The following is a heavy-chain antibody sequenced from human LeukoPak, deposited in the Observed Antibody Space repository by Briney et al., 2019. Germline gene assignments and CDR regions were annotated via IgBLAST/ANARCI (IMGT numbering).Heavy chain of an antibody. Sequence: PGGSLRLSCAASGFGFSVYWMHWVRQAPGKGLEWVSYISIFSSTIYYADSVKGRFTISRDDAKNSVYLQMNSLRAEDTAVYYCARTHERDLDYWGQGTLVTVSS. CDR2: ISIFSSTI. J-gene: IGHJ4*02. V-gene: IGHV3-48*01. CDR3: ARTHERDLDY. CDR1: GFGFSVYW.